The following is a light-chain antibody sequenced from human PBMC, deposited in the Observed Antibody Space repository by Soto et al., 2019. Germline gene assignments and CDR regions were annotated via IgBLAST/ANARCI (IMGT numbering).Light chain of an antibody. J-gene: IGKJ5*01. CDR2: GAS. Sequence: VVMTHSPATLSVSPGERATLSCRSSQSVSSNLAWYQQKPGQAPRLLIYGASTRATGIPARFSGSGSGTEFTLTISNLQSEDFAVYFCQQYHNWPPINFGQGTRLEI. CDR1: QSVSSN. CDR3: QQYHNWPPIN. V-gene: IGKV3D-15*01.